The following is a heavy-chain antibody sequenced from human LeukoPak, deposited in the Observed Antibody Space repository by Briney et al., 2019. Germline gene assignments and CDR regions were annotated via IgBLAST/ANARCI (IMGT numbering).Heavy chain of an antibody. CDR2: IVVGSGNT. V-gene: IGHV1-58*02. J-gene: IGHJ6*02. Sequence: SVKVSCKASGFTFTSSAMQWVRQARGQRLEWIGWIVVGSGNTNYAQKFQERVTITRDMSTSTAYMELSSLRSEDTAVYYCAAGEYEFLGPAGYYYGMDVWGQGTTVTVPS. CDR3: AAGEYEFLGPAGYYYGMDV. CDR1: GFTFTSSA. D-gene: IGHD3-3*01.